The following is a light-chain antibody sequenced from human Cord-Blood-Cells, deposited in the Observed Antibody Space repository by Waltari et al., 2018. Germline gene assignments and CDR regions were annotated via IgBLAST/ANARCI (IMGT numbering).Light chain of an antibody. CDR3: QAWDSSTYV. J-gene: IGLJ1*01. CDR2: QDS. CDR1: KLVDKS. V-gene: IGLV3-1*01. Sequence: SYEWTQPPSVSVSPGQTASITCPGDKLVDKSACWYQQKPGQSPVLVIYQDSKRPSGIPERFSGSNSGNTATLTISGTQAMDEADYYCQAWDSSTYVFGTGTKVTVL.